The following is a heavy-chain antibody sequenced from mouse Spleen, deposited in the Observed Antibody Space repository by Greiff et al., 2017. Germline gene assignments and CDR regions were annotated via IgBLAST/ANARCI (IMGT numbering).Heavy chain of an antibody. Sequence: QVQLQQSGAELAKPGASVTLSCKASGFTFTSYWMHWVKQRPGQGLEWIGYINPSSGYTKYNQMFKVKATLTADKSSSTDYMQLSSLTYEDSAVYYCARGYGSMWYFDDWGTGTTVTVSS. CDR1: GFTFTSYW. V-gene: IGHV1-7*01. D-gene: IGHD1-1*01. J-gene: IGHJ1*03. CDR3: ARGYGSMWYFDD. CDR2: INPSSGYT.